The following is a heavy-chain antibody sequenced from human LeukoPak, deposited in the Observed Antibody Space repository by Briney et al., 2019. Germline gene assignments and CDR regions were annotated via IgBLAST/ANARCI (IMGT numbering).Heavy chain of an antibody. Sequence: GGSLRLSCAASGFTFSSHSMNWVRQAPGKGLEWVSYIGSSSSTIYYADSVKGRFTTSRDNAKDSLYLQMNSLRDEDTAVYYCARDSLHEYGDYYDYWGQGTLVTVSS. CDR2: IGSSSSTI. CDR1: GFTFSSHS. J-gene: IGHJ4*02. V-gene: IGHV3-48*02. D-gene: IGHD4-17*01. CDR3: ARDSLHEYGDYYDY.